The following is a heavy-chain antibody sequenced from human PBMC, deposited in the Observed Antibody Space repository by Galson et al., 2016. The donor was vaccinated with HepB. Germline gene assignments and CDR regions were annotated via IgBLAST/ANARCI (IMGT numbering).Heavy chain of an antibody. D-gene: IGHD3-16*01. CDR3: ARLWGNSYFDY. CDR1: GGSINSNNYY. J-gene: IGHJ4*02. V-gene: IGHV4-39*02. Sequence: SETLSLTCTVSGGSINSNNYYWGWIRQPPGKGLEWIGSIYYSGSTYYNPSLNSRVTISVDASKNHFSLKLSSVTAADTAMYYCARLWGNSYFDYWGQGTLVTVSS. CDR2: IYYSGST.